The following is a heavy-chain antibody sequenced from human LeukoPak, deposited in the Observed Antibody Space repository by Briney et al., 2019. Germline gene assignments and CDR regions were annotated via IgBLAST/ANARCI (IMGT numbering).Heavy chain of an antibody. CDR1: GYSISSGYY. Sequence: SETLSLTCTVSGYSISSGYYWGWIRQPPGKGLEWIGSIYHSGSTYYNPSLKSRVTISVDTSKNQFSLKLSPVTAADTAVYYCARGGGGWYHYYYMDVWGKGTTVTVSS. V-gene: IGHV4-38-2*02. CDR2: IYHSGST. J-gene: IGHJ6*03. CDR3: ARGGGGWYHYYYMDV. D-gene: IGHD6-19*01.